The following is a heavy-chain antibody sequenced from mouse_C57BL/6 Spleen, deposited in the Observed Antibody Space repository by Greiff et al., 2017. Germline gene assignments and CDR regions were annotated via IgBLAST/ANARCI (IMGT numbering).Heavy chain of an antibody. Sequence: VKLQESGAELARPGASVKMSCKASGYTFTSYTMHWVKQRPGQGLEWIGYINPSSGYTKYNQKFKDKATLTADKSSSTAYMQLRSLTSEDSAVYYCAISGYGFYWYFDVWGTGTTGPLPS. CDR2: INPSSGYT. CDR3: AISGYGFYWYFDV. J-gene: IGHJ1*03. CDR1: GYTFTSYT. V-gene: IGHV1-4*01. D-gene: IGHD2-2*01.